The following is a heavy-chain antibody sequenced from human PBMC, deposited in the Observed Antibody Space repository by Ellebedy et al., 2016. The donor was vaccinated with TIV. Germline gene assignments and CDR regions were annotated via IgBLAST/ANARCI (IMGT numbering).Heavy chain of an antibody. Sequence: AASVKVSCKASGGTFRTYTVTWVRQAPGQGLEWVGGILPISPTPNYAQKFQGRVTITADEPANIVYMELSSLSSEDTAVYYCARGKDSGNYVGWFDPWGQGTLVTVSS. V-gene: IGHV1-69*13. J-gene: IGHJ5*02. CDR1: GGTFRTYT. D-gene: IGHD4-11*01. CDR2: ILPISPTP. CDR3: ARGKDSGNYVGWFDP.